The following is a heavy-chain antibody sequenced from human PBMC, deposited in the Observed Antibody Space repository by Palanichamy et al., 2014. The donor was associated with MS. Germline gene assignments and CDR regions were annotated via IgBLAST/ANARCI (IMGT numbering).Heavy chain of an antibody. D-gene: IGHD3-22*01. CDR1: GFTFSSYV. CDR2: ISYDGSNK. CDR3: ARDLFGLRVVIITPREYYFDS. Sequence: QVQLVESGGGVVQPGRSLRLSCAASGFTFSSYVMHWVRQAPGKGLEWVAVISYDGSNKYYADSVKGRFTISRDNSKNTLDLQMNSLRAEDTAVYYCARDLFGLRVVIITPREYYFDSWGQGTLVTVSS. J-gene: IGHJ4*02. V-gene: IGHV3-30-3*01.